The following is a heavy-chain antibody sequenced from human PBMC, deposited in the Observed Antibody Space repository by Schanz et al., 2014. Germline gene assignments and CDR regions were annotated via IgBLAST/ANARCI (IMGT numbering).Heavy chain of an antibody. J-gene: IGHJ4*02. Sequence: VQLVESGGGLVQPGGSLRLSCAVSGFTFSSYGMHWVRQAPGKGLEWVALISYDGSNKHYADSVKGRFTISRDNSKKTLYVQMNSLRAEDTGVYYCARDRPSGYALDFWGQGTLVTVSS. CDR3: ARDRPSGYALDF. CDR1: GFTFSSYG. V-gene: IGHV3-30*03. D-gene: IGHD5-12*01. CDR2: ISYDGSNK.